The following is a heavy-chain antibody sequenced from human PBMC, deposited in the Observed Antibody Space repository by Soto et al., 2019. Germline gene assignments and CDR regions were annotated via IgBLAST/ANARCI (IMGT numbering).Heavy chain of an antibody. V-gene: IGHV3-15*07. CDR3: TTDRGVGDTTFFGYNDY. D-gene: IGHD1-26*01. CDR1: GFTFSNAW. J-gene: IGHJ4*02. CDR2: IKSKTDGGTT. Sequence: KTGGSLRLSCAASGFTFSNAWMNWVRQAPGKGLEWVGRIKSKTDGGTTDYAAPVKGRFTISRDDSKNTLYLQMNSLKTEDTAVYYCTTDRGVGDTTFFGYNDYWGQGTLVTVSS.